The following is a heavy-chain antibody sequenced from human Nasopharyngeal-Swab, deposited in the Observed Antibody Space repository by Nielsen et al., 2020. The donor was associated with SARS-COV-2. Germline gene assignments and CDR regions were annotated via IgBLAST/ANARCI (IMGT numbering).Heavy chain of an antibody. D-gene: IGHD1-1*01. V-gene: IGHV4-38-2*02. CDR3: ARVLYNDYYYYYMDV. CDR2: IYHSGST. Sequence: SETLSLTGTVSGYSISSGYYWGWIGQPPGKGLEWIGSIYHSGSTYYNPSLKSRVTISVDTSKNQFSLKLSSVTAADTAVYYCARVLYNDYYYYYMDVWGKGTTVTVSS. CDR1: GYSISSGYY. J-gene: IGHJ6*03.